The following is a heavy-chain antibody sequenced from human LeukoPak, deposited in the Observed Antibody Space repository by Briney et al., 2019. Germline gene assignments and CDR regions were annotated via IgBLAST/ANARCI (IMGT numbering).Heavy chain of an antibody. CDR3: ALLAVASDSDY. CDR2: IHSSGTIK. V-gene: IGHV3-48*03. CDR1: GFPFSIYE. Sequence: PGGSLRLSFAVSGFPFSIYEMNWFRQAPGKGLEWVSNIHSSGTIKYYADSVKGRFSISRDNAKSSLYLQMNSLRVEDTAVYYCALLAVASDSDYWGQGALVTVSS. J-gene: IGHJ4*02. D-gene: IGHD6-19*01.